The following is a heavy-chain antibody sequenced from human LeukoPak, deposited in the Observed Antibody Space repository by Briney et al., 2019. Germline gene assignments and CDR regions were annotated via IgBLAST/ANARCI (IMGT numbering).Heavy chain of an antibody. CDR3: ASGPFGSSGWLGPMDV. Sequence: ASVKVSCKASGYTFTSYGVGWVRQAPGQGLEWMGWISAYNGNTNYAQKLQGRVTMTTDTSTSTAYMELRSLRPDDTAVYYCASGPFGSSGWLGPMDVWGKGTTVTVSS. CDR1: GYTFTSYG. CDR2: ISAYNGNT. V-gene: IGHV1-18*01. J-gene: IGHJ6*03. D-gene: IGHD6-19*01.